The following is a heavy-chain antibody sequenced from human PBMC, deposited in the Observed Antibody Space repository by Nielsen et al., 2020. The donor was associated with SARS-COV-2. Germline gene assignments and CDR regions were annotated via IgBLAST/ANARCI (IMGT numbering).Heavy chain of an antibody. D-gene: IGHD6-19*01. J-gene: IGHJ4*02. CDR3: AHQVAGLGGLDY. CDR1: GDSVSSNSAA. Sequence: SETLSLTCAISGDSVSSNSAAWNWIRQSPSRGLEWLGRTYYRSKWYNDYAVSGKSRITINPDTSKNQFSLQLNSVTPEDTAVYYCAHQVAGLGGLDYWGQGTLVTVSS. CDR2: TYYRSKWYN. V-gene: IGHV6-1*01.